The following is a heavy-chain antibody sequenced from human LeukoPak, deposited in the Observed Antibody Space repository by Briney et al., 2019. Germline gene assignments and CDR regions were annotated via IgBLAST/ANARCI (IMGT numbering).Heavy chain of an antibody. J-gene: IGHJ4*02. V-gene: IGHV3-30*03. D-gene: IGHD1-26*01. CDR3: ARDQVVGAALDY. CDR2: ISYDGSNK. Sequence: KTGGSLRLSCAASGFTFSSYGMHWVRQAPGKGLEWVAVISYDGSNKYYADSVKGRFTISRDNSKNTLYLQMNSLRAEDTAVYYCARDQVVGAALDYWGQGTLVTVSS. CDR1: GFTFSSYG.